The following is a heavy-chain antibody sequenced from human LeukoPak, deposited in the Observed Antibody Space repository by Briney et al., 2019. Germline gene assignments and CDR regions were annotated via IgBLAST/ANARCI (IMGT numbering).Heavy chain of an antibody. CDR3: ARGDELGYFDY. J-gene: IGHJ4*02. V-gene: IGHV4-34*01. D-gene: IGHD3-10*01. CDR1: SGSFSGYY. Sequence: PSETLSLTCAVYSGSFSGYYWSWIRQPPGKGLEWTGEINHSGSTNYNPSLKSRVTISVDTSKNQFSLKLSSVTAADTAVYYCARGDELGYFDYWGQGTLVTVSS. CDR2: INHSGST.